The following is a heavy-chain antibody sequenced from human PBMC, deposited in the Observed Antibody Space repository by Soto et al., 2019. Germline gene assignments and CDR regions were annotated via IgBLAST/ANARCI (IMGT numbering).Heavy chain of an antibody. CDR3: ARRSRPKNWFDP. V-gene: IGHV4-39*01. CDR1: GGSISSSSYY. J-gene: IGHJ5*02. CDR2: IYYSGST. D-gene: IGHD3-10*01. Sequence: SETLSLTCTVSGGSISSSSYYWGWIRQPPGKGLGGIGSIYYSGSTYYNPSLKSRVTISVDTSKNQFSLKLSSVTAADTAVYYCARRSRPKNWFDPWGQGTLVTVSS.